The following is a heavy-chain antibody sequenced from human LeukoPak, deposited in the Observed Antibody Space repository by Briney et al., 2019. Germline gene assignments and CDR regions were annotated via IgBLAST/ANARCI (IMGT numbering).Heavy chain of an antibody. D-gene: IGHD6-6*01. V-gene: IGHV3-48*03. Sequence: GGSLRLSCAASGFTFSSYEMNWVRQAPGKGLEWASYISSSGTTIYYADSVKGRFTISRDNAKNSLYLQMNSLRAEDTAVYYCARDLRASIAARPAYWGQGTLVTVSS. CDR2: ISSSGTTI. J-gene: IGHJ4*02. CDR3: ARDLRASIAARPAY. CDR1: GFTFSSYE.